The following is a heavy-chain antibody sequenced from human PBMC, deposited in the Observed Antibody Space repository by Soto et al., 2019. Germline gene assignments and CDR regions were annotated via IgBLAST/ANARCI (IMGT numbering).Heavy chain of an antibody. CDR2: IYYSGST. CDR3: ARDVTICYSGAFCQGIWFDP. J-gene: IGHJ5*02. CDR1: GGSISSGGYY. V-gene: IGHV4-31*03. D-gene: IGHD2-15*01. Sequence: QVQLQESGPGLVKPSQTLSLTCTVSGGSISSGGYYWSWIRQHPGKGLEWIGYIYYSGSTYYNPSLKSRLTISVDTSKNQFSLKLSSVTAADTAVYYCARDVTICYSGAFCQGIWFDPWGQGTLVTVSS.